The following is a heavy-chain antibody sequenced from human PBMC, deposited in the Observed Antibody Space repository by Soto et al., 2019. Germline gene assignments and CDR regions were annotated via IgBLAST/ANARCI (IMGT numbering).Heavy chain of an antibody. CDR1: GYIFSNFG. CDR2: ISGYNDNT. D-gene: IGHD2-2*01. Sequence: QIQLEQSRPELRKPGASVKVSCKASGYIFSNFGISWVRQAPGQGLEWMGWISGYNDNTNYAQKFQDRLRMTTDISTGTDYMELTTLRSEDTAVYYCAKDASSWFYYFYGMDVWGQGTTVTVSS. CDR3: AKDASSWFYYFYGMDV. V-gene: IGHV1-18*01. J-gene: IGHJ6*02.